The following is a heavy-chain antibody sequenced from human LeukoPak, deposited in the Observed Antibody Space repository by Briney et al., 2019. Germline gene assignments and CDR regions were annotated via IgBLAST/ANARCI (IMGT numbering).Heavy chain of an antibody. CDR3: ARDRAGYESDY. Sequence: GGSLRLSCAASGFTFSSYNMNWVRQAPGKGLEWVSSISSSSSYIYYADSVKGRFTISRDNAKNSLYLQMNSLRAEDTAVYYCARDRAGYESDYWGQGTLVTVSS. CDR1: GFTFSSYN. V-gene: IGHV3-21*01. CDR2: ISSSSSYI. J-gene: IGHJ4*02. D-gene: IGHD1-1*01.